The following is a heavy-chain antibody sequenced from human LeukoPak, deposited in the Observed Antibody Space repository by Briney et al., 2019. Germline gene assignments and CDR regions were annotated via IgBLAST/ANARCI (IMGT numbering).Heavy chain of an antibody. CDR1: GGTFSIYA. D-gene: IGHD5-18*01. V-gene: IGHV1-69*13. CDR2: IIPIFGTS. J-gene: IGHJ3*02. CDR3: ARGNLDTAMADAFDI. Sequence: SVTVSFTASGGTFSIYAISWVRQAHGQGQEWMGGIIPIFGTSNYAQKFQGRVTITADESTSTAYMELSSLRSEDTAVFYCARGNLDTAMADAFDIWGQGTMVTVSS.